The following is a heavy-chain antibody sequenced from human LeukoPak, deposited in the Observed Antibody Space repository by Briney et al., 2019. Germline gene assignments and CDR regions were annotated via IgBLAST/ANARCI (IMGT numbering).Heavy chain of an antibody. J-gene: IGHJ4*02. CDR2: IIPIFGTA. Sequence: SVKVSCKASGGTFSSYAISWVRQAPGQGLEWMGGIIPIFGTANYAQKFQGRVTITADESTSTAYMELSSLRSEDTAVYYCARDHDSNWYPYHDYWGQGTPVTVSS. V-gene: IGHV1-69*13. CDR1: GGTFSSYA. D-gene: IGHD6-13*01. CDR3: ARDHDSNWYPYHDY.